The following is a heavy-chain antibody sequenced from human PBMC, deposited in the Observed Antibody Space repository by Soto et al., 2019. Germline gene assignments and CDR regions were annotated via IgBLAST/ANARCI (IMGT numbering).Heavy chain of an antibody. CDR3: GRGGSGIYGMDV. J-gene: IGHJ6*02. D-gene: IGHD6-13*01. CDR1: GFTFSSYW. V-gene: IGHV3-74*01. CDR2: INGGGSST. Sequence: EVQLVESGGGLVQPGGSLRLSCAASGFTFSSYWMHWVRQAPGRGLVWVSRINGGGSSTNYADSVKGRFTISRDNVKNTLYLQMNSLRAEDTAVYLCGRGGSGIYGMDVWGQGTTVTVSS.